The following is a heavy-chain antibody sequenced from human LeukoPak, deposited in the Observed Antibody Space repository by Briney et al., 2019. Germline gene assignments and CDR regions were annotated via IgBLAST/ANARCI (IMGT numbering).Heavy chain of an antibody. V-gene: IGHV4-39*01. D-gene: IGHD2-2*01. CDR2: IYYSGST. Sequence: SETLSLTCTVSGGSISSSSYYWGWIRQPPGKGLEWIGSIYYSGSTYYNPSLKSRVTISVDTSKNQFSLKLSSVTAADTAVYYRARRNVVVPAARGPYNWFDPWGQGTLVTVSS. CDR1: GGSISSSSYY. CDR3: ARRNVVVPAARGPYNWFDP. J-gene: IGHJ5*02.